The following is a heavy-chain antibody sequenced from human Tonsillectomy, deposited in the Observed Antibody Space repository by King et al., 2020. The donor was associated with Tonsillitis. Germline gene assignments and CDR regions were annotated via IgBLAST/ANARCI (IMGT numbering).Heavy chain of an antibody. Sequence: VQLVESGGALVRLGGPLSPSGAAPGSTFSTYKLNWAAQVPGRGRGWVSSFSGTSGPIYYAASVKGGFTISRENAKNSLYLQMNSLRAEDTAVYYCARASGYSYAQMGWYFDLWGRGTLVTVSS. V-gene: IGHV3-48*01. J-gene: IGHJ2*01. CDR1: GSTFSTYK. CDR3: ARASGYSYAQMGWYFDL. D-gene: IGHD5-18*01. CDR2: FSGTSGPI.